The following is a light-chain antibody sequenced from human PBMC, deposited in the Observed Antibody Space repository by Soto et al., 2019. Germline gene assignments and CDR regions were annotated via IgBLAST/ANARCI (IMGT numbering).Light chain of an antibody. CDR2: EVS. V-gene: IGLV2-14*01. CDR3: SSYTSSTSLDV. CDR1: SSDVGGYNY. Sequence: QSVLTQPASVSGSPGQSITISCTGTSSDVGGYNYVSWYQQHPGKAPKLMIYEVSNRPSGVSIRFSGSKSGNTAPLTISGLQAEDEADYYCSSYTSSTSLDVFGTGTRSPS. J-gene: IGLJ1*01.